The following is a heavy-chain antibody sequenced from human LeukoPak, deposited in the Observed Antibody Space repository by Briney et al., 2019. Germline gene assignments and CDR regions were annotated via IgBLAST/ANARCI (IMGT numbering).Heavy chain of an antibody. CDR3: ARSRSSLAGYSSGWSANWFDP. D-gene: IGHD6-19*01. CDR1: GGSISSYY. V-gene: IGHV4-59*01. Sequence: SETLSLTCTVSGGSISSYYWSWIRQPPGKGLEWIGYIYYSGSTNYNPSLKSRVTISVDTSKNQFSLKLSSVTAADTAVYYCARSRSSLAGYSSGWSANWFDPWGQGTLVTVSS. J-gene: IGHJ5*02. CDR2: IYYSGST.